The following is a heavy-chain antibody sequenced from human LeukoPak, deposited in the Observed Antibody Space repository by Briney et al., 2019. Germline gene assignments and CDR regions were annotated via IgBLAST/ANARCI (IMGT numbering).Heavy chain of an antibody. CDR3: ARADYYYNYMDG. Sequence: GESLTIPCKGSGYSFTTYWIGWVRQMPGKGLESMGIIYPGDSDTRYNPSFQGQVTISADKSMNTAYLQWSSLKASDTAMYYCARADYYYNYMDGWVKGTTVTVSS. CDR1: GYSFTTYW. J-gene: IGHJ6*03. CDR2: IYPGDSDT. V-gene: IGHV5-51*01.